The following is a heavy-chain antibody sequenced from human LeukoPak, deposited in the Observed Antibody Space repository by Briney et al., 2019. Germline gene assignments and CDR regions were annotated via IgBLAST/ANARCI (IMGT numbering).Heavy chain of an antibody. Sequence: SETLSLTCTVSGGSISSSSYYWGWIRQPPGKGLEWIGSIYYSGSTYYNPSLKSRVTISVDTSKNQFSLKLSSVTAADTAVYYCARLAVPDSSGWYYFDYWGQGTLVTVSS. V-gene: IGHV4-39*01. CDR2: IYYSGST. CDR1: GGSISSSSYY. J-gene: IGHJ4*02. D-gene: IGHD6-19*01. CDR3: ARLAVPDSSGWYYFDY.